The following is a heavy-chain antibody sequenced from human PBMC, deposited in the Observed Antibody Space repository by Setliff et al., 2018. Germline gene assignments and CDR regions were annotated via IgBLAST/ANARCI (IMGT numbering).Heavy chain of an antibody. CDR1: GFTFSSYG. CDR2: IWYDGSNK. V-gene: IGHV3-33*06. D-gene: IGHD3-22*01. J-gene: IGHJ4*02. Sequence: GGSLRLSCAASGFTFSSYGMHWVRQAPGKGLEWVAVIWYDGSNKYYADSVEGRFTISRDNSKNTLYLQMNSLRAEDTAVYYCAKATSLVITLQYFDYWGQGTLVTVSS. CDR3: AKATSLVITLQYFDY.